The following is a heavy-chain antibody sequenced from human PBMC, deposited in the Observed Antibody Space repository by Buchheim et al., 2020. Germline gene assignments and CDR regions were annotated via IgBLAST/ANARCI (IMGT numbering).Heavy chain of an antibody. CDR2: INHSGST. J-gene: IGHJ5*02. V-gene: IGHV4-34*01. D-gene: IGHD2-15*01. Sequence: QVQLQQWGAGLLKPSETLSLTCAVYGGSFSGYYWSWIRQPPGKGLEWIGEINHSGSTNYNPSLKSRVTISVDTSKNQFSLKLRSVTAADTAVYYCARNGLCSGGSCYSNWFDPWGQGTL. CDR1: GGSFSGYY. CDR3: ARNGLCSGGSCYSNWFDP.